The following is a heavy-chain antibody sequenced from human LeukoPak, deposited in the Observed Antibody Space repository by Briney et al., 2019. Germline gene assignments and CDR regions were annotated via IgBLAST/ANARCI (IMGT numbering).Heavy chain of an antibody. J-gene: IGHJ4*02. V-gene: IGHV3-23*01. D-gene: IGHD3-3*01. CDR3: AKAVEHDFWSGYSY. CDR2: ISGSGGST. Sequence: GGSLRLSCAASGFTFSSYAMSWVRQAPGKGLEWVSAISGSGGSTYYADSVKGRFTISRDNSKNTLYLQMNSLRAEDTAVYYCAKAVEHDFWSGYSYWGQGTLVTVSS. CDR1: GFTFSSYA.